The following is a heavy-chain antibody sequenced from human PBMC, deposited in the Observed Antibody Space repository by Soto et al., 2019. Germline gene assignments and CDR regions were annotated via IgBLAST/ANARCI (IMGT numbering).Heavy chain of an antibody. Sequence: PGGSLRLSCAASGFTFSDYYMSWIRQAPGKGLEWISYISSSGSPLYYADSVKGRLTISRDNARNSLFLQMNSLRDDDTAVYYCARERHSGYDDFDYWGQGTLVTVSS. CDR2: ISSSGSPL. J-gene: IGHJ4*02. CDR1: GFTFSDYY. CDR3: ARERHSGYDDFDY. D-gene: IGHD5-12*01. V-gene: IGHV3-11*01.